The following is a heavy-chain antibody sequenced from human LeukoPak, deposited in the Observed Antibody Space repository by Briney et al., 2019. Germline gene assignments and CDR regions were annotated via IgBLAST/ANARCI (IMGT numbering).Heavy chain of an antibody. CDR1: GFTFSSYA. J-gene: IGHJ4*02. CDR2: TSGSGGTT. CDR3: ANQVSGNYHVFGY. V-gene: IGHV3-23*01. Sequence: PGGSLRLSCAASGFTFSSYAMSWVRQAPGKGLEWVSGTSGSGGTTYYADSVEGRFTISRDNSMNTLYLQINSLGAEDTAVYYCANQVSGNYHVFGYWGQGTLVTVSS. D-gene: IGHD1-26*01.